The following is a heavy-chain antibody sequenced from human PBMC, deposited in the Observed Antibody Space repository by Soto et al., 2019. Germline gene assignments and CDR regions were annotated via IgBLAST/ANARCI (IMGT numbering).Heavy chain of an antibody. D-gene: IGHD3-16*01. CDR3: AKDGGADDYVGNWLDP. CDR1: GGTFSNYA. CDR2: IIPIFGTT. V-gene: IGHV1-69*15. J-gene: IGHJ5*02. Sequence: QVHLVQSGAEVKKPGSSVNVSCKASGGTFSNYAITWVRQAPGQGLEWVGRIIPIFGTTNVAQKFQGRVTITADESTTTAYMELSGLRSDDTAVYYCAKDGGADDYVGNWLDPWGQGTLVTVSS.